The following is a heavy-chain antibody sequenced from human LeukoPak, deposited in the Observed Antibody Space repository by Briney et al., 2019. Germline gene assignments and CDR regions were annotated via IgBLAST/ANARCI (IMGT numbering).Heavy chain of an antibody. D-gene: IGHD3-22*01. Sequence: GGSLRLSCAASGFTFSSYGMHWVRQAPGKGLEWVAVIWYGGSNKYYADSVKGRFTISRDNSKNTLYLQMNSLRAEDTAVYYCAREYSSSWYSYYDSGGYWGYFDYWGQGTLVTVSS. V-gene: IGHV3-33*08. CDR2: IWYGGSNK. CDR1: GFTFSSYG. J-gene: IGHJ4*02. CDR3: AREYSSSWYSYYDSGGYWGYFDY.